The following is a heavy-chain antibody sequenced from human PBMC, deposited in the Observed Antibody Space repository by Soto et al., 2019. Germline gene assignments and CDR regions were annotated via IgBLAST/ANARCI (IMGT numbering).Heavy chain of an antibody. CDR2: ISSSSSYI. Sequence: PGGSLRLSCAASGFTFSSYSMNRVRQAPGKGLEWVSSISSSSSYIYYADSVKGRFTISRDNAKNSLYLQMNSLRAEDTAVYYCARDFRVGGKRGYWGQGTLVTVSS. V-gene: IGHV3-21*01. CDR3: ARDFRVGGKRGY. J-gene: IGHJ4*02. CDR1: GFTFSSYS. D-gene: IGHD3-10*01.